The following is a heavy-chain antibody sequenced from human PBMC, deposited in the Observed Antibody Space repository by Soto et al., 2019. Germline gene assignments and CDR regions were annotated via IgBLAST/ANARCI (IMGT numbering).Heavy chain of an antibody. Sequence: SETLSLTCTVSGASITSDGYYWSWIRQHPGEGLEWVGYINYSGTTYYNPSLKSRLSISVDTSKNQFSLDQSSVTAADTAVYYFARTNRVRNSGYSSGWTISLDYWGPGTLVTVSS. V-gene: IGHV4-31*03. J-gene: IGHJ4*02. CDR1: GASITSDGYY. CDR2: INYSGTT. CDR3: ARTNRVRNSGYSSGWTISLDY. D-gene: IGHD6-19*01.